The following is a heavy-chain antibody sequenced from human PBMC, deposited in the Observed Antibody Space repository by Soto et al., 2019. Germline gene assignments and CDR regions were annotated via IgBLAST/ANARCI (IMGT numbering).Heavy chain of an antibody. CDR2: ISSSGSNI. CDR1: GFTFSDYY. Sequence: QVQLVESGGGLVKPGGSLRLSCAASGFTFSDYYMSWIRHAPGKGLVLVSYISSSGSNIYYAYSVKGPFTISRDNATNSLALKMTTLRAEDTAVYYCAIVGPPSDVCGQGTTVTVSS. V-gene: IGHV3-11*01. CDR3: AIVGPPSDV. J-gene: IGHJ6*02.